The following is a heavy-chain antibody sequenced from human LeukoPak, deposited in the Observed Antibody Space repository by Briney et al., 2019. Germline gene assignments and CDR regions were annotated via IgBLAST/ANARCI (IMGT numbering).Heavy chain of an antibody. J-gene: IGHJ6*03. Sequence: GGSLRLSCAASGFTFSRFTMNWVRQAPGKGLEWVSSITRSSSYIYYADSVKGRFSISRHNAQNSLYLQMKRLRDEHTAVYYWAKNGEGGAFCTGGTCYPYYYYYMDVWGKGTTVTISS. D-gene: IGHD2-15*01. CDR1: GFTFSRFT. V-gene: IGHV3-21*04. CDR3: AKNGEGGAFCTGGTCYPYYYYYMDV. CDR2: ITRSSSYI.